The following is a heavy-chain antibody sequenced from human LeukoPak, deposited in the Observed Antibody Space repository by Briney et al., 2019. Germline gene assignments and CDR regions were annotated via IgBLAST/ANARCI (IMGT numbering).Heavy chain of an antibody. Sequence: GGSLRLSCAASGFTFSSYSMNWVRQAPGKGLEWVSSISSSSSYIYYADSVKDRFTISRDNAKNSLYLQMNSLRAEDTAVYYCARDRVWYSSPTVTTETFDYWGQGTLVTVSS. V-gene: IGHV3-21*01. J-gene: IGHJ4*02. CDR1: GFTFSSYS. CDR3: ARDRVWYSSPTVTTETFDY. CDR2: ISSSSSYI. D-gene: IGHD4-17*01.